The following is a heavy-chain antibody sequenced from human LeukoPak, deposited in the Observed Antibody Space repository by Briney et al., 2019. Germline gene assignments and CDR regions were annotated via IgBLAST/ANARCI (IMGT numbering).Heavy chain of an antibody. J-gene: IGHJ4*02. CDR1: GFPFSSYW. V-gene: IGHV3-7*01. Sequence: GGSLRLSCVASGFPFSSYWMTWVRQAPGKGLEWVANIKQDGSKKSYVDSVEGRFTISRDNAKNTLYLQMNSLRAEDTAVYYCARTWELLPDFDYWGQGTLVTVSS. CDR3: ARTWELLPDFDY. CDR2: IKQDGSKK. D-gene: IGHD1-26*01.